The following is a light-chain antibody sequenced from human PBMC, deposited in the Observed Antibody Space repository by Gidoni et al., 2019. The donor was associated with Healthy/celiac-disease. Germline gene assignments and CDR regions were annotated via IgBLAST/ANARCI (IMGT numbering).Light chain of an antibody. J-gene: IGKJ2*03. Sequence: IVLTQSPAPLSLSPGERATLSCRASQSVSSYLAWYQQKPGQAPRLLIYDASNRATGIPARFSGSGSGTDFTLTISSLEPEDFAVYYCQQRSNWPPRYSFGQGTKLEIK. CDR3: QQRSNWPPRYS. CDR1: QSVSSY. CDR2: DAS. V-gene: IGKV3-11*01.